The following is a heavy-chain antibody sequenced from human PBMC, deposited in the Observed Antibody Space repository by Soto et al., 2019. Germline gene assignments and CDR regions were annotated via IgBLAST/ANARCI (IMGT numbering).Heavy chain of an antibody. Sequence: QLQLQESGPGLVKPSETLSLTGTVSGGSISSSWYYWGWIRQPPGKGLEWIGIIYYSGSTYYNPSLKSRVTISVDTSKNQFSLKPSSVSATDTAVYYCATSNWFDPWGQGTLVTVSS. CDR1: GGSISSSWYY. V-gene: IGHV4-39*01. J-gene: IGHJ5*02. CDR3: ATSNWFDP. CDR2: IYYSGST.